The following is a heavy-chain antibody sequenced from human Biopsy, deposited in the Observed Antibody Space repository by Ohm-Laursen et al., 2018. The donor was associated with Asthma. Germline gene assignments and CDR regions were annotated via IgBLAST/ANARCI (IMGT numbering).Heavy chain of an antibody. CDR3: ARTYYDFLTGQVNDAFAI. CDR2: INAANGNT. Sequence: AASVKASCKASGYTFINYAIHWVRQAPGQRLEWRGGINAANGNTKHSPKFQCRVTITRDTSPSTAYMDLSCLRSEDTAVYYCARTYYDFLTGQVNDAFAIWGQGTVVTVSS. CDR1: GYTFINYA. V-gene: IGHV1-3*01. J-gene: IGHJ3*02. D-gene: IGHD3-9*01.